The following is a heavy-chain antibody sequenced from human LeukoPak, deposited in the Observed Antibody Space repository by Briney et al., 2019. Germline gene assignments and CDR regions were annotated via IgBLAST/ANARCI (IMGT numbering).Heavy chain of an antibody. D-gene: IGHD1-26*01. CDR1: GFTFDDYA. J-gene: IGHJ4*02. CDR3: ARDKGGKYPSYYFDF. Sequence: PGGSLRLSCAASGFTFDDYAMHWVRRAPGKGLEWVSGISGDSGNSNSADSVKGRFTISRDNAKNSLYLQMNSLRAEDTAFYYCARDKGGKYPSYYFDFWGQGTLVTVSS. CDR2: ISGDSGNS. V-gene: IGHV3-9*01.